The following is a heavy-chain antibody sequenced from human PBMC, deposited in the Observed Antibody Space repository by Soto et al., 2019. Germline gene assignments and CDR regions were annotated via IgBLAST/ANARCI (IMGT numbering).Heavy chain of an antibody. CDR3: ARQAVAGNVDY. CDR2: IYPGDSDT. D-gene: IGHD6-19*01. CDR1: GYSFTSYW. V-gene: IGHV5-51*01. J-gene: IGHJ4*02. Sequence: XESLTISCKGSGYSFTSYWIGLVRQMPGKGLEWMGIIYPGDSDTRYSPSFQGQVTISADKSISTAYLQWSSLKASDTAMYYCARQAVAGNVDYWGQGTLVTVSS.